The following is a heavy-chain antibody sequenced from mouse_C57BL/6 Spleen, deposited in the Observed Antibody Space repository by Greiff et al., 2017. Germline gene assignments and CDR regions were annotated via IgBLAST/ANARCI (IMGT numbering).Heavy chain of an antibody. D-gene: IGHD2-10*01. Sequence: VQLQQSGAELVKPGASVKLSCKASGYTFTEYTIHWVKQRPGQGLEWIGWFYPGSGSINYNEKFKDQATLTADKSSSTVYMGLRRLTSEDSAVYFCARHEEEAYPGAMDYWGQGTSVTVSS. J-gene: IGHJ4*01. CDR1: GYTFTEYT. CDR3: ARHEEEAYPGAMDY. V-gene: IGHV1-62-2*01. CDR2: FYPGSGSI.